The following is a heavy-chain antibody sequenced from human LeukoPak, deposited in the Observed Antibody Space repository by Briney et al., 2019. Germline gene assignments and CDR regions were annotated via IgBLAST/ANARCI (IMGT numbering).Heavy chain of an antibody. CDR2: ISGSGGST. CDR1: GFTFSSYA. D-gene: IGHD3-3*01. V-gene: IGHV3-23*01. Sequence: GGSLRLSYAASGFTFSSYAMSWVRQAPGKGLEWVSAISGSGGSTYYADSVKGRFTISRDNSKNTLYLQMNSLRAEDTAVYYCAKDRYGFWSGYDYWGQGTLVTVSS. CDR3: AKDRYGFWSGYDY. J-gene: IGHJ4*02.